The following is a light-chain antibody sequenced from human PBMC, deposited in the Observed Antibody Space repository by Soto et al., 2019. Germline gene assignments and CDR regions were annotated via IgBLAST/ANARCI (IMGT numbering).Light chain of an antibody. CDR3: QQRSNWLIT. Sequence: EIVLTQSPATLSLPPGERATLSCRASQSVSSYLAWYQQQPGQPPRLLIYDGSNRATGIPARFSGSGSGTDFTLTISTLEPEDFAVYYCQQRSNWLITFGQGTRLEIK. CDR2: DGS. J-gene: IGKJ5*01. V-gene: IGKV3-11*01. CDR1: QSVSSY.